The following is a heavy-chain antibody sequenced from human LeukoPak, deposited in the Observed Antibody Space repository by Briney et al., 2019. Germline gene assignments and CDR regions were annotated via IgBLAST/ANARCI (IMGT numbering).Heavy chain of an antibody. Sequence: PSETLSLTCTVSGGSISSFYGSWIRQPPGKGLQWIGYIYYSGITRYNPSLKSRVTISVDTSKNQFSLKLSSVTAADTAVYYCASGGYSGYAFDYWGQGILVTVSS. CDR3: ASGGYSGYAFDY. CDR2: IYYSGIT. J-gene: IGHJ4*02. V-gene: IGHV4-59*01. CDR1: GGSISSFY. D-gene: IGHD5-12*01.